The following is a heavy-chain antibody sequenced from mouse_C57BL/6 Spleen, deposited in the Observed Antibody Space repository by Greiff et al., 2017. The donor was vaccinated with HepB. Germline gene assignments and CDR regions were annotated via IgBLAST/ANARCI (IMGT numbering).Heavy chain of an antibody. CDR3: ARGGLGY. CDR2: ISDGGSYT. J-gene: IGHJ3*01. D-gene: IGHD3-3*01. CDR1: GFTFSSYA. V-gene: IGHV5-4*03. Sequence: EVMLVESGGGLVKPGGSLKLSCAASGFTFSSYAMSWVRQTPEKRLEWVATISDGGSYTYYPDNVKGRFTISRDNAKNNLYLQMSHLKSEDTAMYYCARGGLGYWGQGTLVTVSA.